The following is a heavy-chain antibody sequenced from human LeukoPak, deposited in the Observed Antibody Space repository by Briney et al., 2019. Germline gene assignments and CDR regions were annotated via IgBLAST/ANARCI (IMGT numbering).Heavy chain of an antibody. CDR1: GYTFTGYY. J-gene: IGHJ3*02. D-gene: IGHD3-16*02. CDR3: ARLYRPHDAFDI. V-gene: IGHV1-2*02. Sequence: ASVKVSCKASGYTFTGYYMHWVRQAPGQGLEWMGWINPNSGGTNYAQKFQGRVTMTRDTSISTAYMELSRLRSDDTAVCYCARLYRPHDAFDIWGQGTMVTVSS. CDR2: INPNSGGT.